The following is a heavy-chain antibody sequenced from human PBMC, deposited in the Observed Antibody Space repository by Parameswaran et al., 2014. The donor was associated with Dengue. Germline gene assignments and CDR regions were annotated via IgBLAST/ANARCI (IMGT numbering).Heavy chain of an antibody. CDR3: AHRRGIAALTGFDP. V-gene: IGHV2-5*02. CDR2: IYWDDDK. D-gene: IGHD6-6*01. Sequence: PGKALEWLALIYWDDDKRYSPSLKSRLTITKDTSKNQVVLTMTNMDPVDTATYYCAHRRGIAALTGFDPWGPGNPGHRLL. J-gene: IGHJ5*02.